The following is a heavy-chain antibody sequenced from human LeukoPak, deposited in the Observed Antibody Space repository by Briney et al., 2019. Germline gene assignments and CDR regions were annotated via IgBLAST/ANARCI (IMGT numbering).Heavy chain of an antibody. Sequence: GSLRLSCAASGFTFSSYSMNWVRQAPGKGLEWVSYISSSSTIYYADSVKGRFTISRDNAKNSLYLQMNSLRAEDTAVYYCARESYYDFWSGSPHNWFDPWGQGTLVTVSS. J-gene: IGHJ5*02. V-gene: IGHV3-48*01. CDR2: ISSSSTI. D-gene: IGHD3-3*01. CDR3: ARESYYDFWSGSPHNWFDP. CDR1: GFTFSSYS.